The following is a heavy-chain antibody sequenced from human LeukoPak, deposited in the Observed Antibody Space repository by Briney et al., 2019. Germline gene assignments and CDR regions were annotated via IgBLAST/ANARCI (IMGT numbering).Heavy chain of an antibody. V-gene: IGHV4-39*01. J-gene: IGHJ4*02. CDR2: IYYSGST. CDR1: GGSISSSSYY. CDR3: ARIGLSGDY. Sequence: SETLSLTCTVSGGSISSSSYYWGWLRQPPGKGLEWIGSIYYSGSTYYNPSLKSRVTISVDTSKNQFSLKLSSVTAADTAVYYCARIGLSGDYWGQGTLVTVSS. D-gene: IGHD1-26*01.